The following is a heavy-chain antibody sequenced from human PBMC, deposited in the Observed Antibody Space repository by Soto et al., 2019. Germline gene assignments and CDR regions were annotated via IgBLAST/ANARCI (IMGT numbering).Heavy chain of an antibody. CDR1: GDSVSRNRAA. D-gene: IGHD1-26*01. CDR2: TYYRSKCYN. Sequence: QSQTLSLTCAISGDSVSRNRAAWNWIRQSPSRGLEWQGRTYYRSKCYNDYAVSVKSRITITPDTSKNQFSLKLNSVTPEDTAVYYWARRGATDDAFDIWGQGTMVTVSS. V-gene: IGHV6-1*01. J-gene: IGHJ3*02. CDR3: ARRGATDDAFDI.